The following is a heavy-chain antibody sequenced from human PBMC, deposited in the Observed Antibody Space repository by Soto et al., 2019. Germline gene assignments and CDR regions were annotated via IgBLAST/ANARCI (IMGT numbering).Heavy chain of an antibody. CDR2: IYWDDDK. D-gene: IGHD2-21*01. CDR1: GFSLSTNEVG. J-gene: IGHJ4*02. CDR3: AQETFTHYNCGVYPYFDH. V-gene: IGHV2-5*02. Sequence: QITLKESGPTLVKPTQTLTLTCTFSGFSLSTNEVGVGWIRQPPGKALEWLAFIYWDDDKRYSPSLKSRLTSTKDTSKNPVVLKMTNVDPADTASYYCAQETFTHYNCGVYPYFDHWGQGTLVTVSS.